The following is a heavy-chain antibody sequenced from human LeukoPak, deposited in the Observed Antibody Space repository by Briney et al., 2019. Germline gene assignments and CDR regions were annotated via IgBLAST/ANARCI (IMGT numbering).Heavy chain of an antibody. Sequence: GASVKVSCKASGYTFSGYYLHWVRQAPGQGLEWMGRITPNSGAPNYAQKFQGRVTITRDTSASTAYMELSSLRSEDTAVYYCARLSSGRLPFDYWGQGTLVTVSS. CDR2: ITPNSGAP. CDR3: ARLSSGRLPFDY. CDR1: GYTFSGYY. J-gene: IGHJ4*02. D-gene: IGHD6-19*01. V-gene: IGHV1-2*06.